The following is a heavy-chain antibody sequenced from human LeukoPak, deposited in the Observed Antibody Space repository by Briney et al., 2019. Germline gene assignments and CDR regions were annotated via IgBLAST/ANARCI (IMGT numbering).Heavy chain of an antibody. Sequence: SETLSLTCTVSGGSINSHSYHWGWIRQPPGKGLEWIGSIYYSGSTYYNPSLKSRVTISVDTSKNQFSLKLSSVTAADTAVYYCARESRGYCSSTSCYPIDYWGQGTLLTVSS. CDR2: IYYSGST. CDR3: ARESRGYCSSTSCYPIDY. J-gene: IGHJ4*02. D-gene: IGHD2-2*01. CDR1: GGSINSHSYH. V-gene: IGHV4-39*07.